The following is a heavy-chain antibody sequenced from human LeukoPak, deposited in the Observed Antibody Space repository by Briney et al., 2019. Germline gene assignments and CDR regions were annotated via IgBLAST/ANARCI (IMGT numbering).Heavy chain of an antibody. D-gene: IGHD6-19*01. V-gene: IGHV4-31*03. Sequence: SETLSLTCTVSGGSISSGGYYWSWIRQHPGKGLEWIGYIYYSGSTYYNPSLKSRVTMSVDTSKNQFSLKLSSVTAADTAVYYCASSGAVANFDYWGQGTLVTVSS. CDR1: GGSISSGGYY. CDR2: IYYSGST. CDR3: ASSGAVANFDY. J-gene: IGHJ4*02.